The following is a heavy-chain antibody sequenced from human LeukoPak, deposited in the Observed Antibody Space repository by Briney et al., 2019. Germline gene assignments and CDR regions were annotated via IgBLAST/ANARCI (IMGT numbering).Heavy chain of an antibody. V-gene: IGHV1-58*01. CDR1: GFTFTSSA. CDR3: AARGDSSSWNYYFDY. Sequence: SVNVSCKASGFTFTSSAVQWVRQARGQRLEWIGWIVVGSGNTNYAQKFQERVTITRDMSTSTAYMELSSLRSEDTAVYYCAARGDSSSWNYYFDYWGQGTLVTVSS. D-gene: IGHD6-13*01. J-gene: IGHJ4*02. CDR2: IVVGSGNT.